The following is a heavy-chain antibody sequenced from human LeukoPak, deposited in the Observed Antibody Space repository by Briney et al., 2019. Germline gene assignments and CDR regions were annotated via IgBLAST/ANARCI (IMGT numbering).Heavy chain of an antibody. J-gene: IGHJ5*02. CDR2: ISAYNGNT. CDR1: GYTFTSYG. Sequence: ASVKVSCKASGYTFTSYGISWVRQAPGQGLEWMGWISAYNGNTNYAQKLQGRVTMTTDTSTSTAYMELRSLRSDDTAVYYCAREGAGITPYWGQGTLVTVSSGFAWFDPWGQGTLVTVSS. D-gene: IGHD1-14*01. V-gene: IGHV1-18*01. CDR3: AREGAGITPYWGQGTLVTVSSGFAWFDP.